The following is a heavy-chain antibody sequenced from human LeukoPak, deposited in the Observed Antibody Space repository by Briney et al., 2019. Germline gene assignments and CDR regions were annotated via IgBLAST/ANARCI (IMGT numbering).Heavy chain of an antibody. J-gene: IGHJ4*02. CDR2: ISSGGTSR. CDR1: GFSFSEQW. D-gene: IGHD3-3*01. V-gene: IGHV3-74*01. Sequence: PGGSLRLSCAASGFSFSEQWMHWVRQAPGKGLVLVSRISSGGTSRSYADSVEGRFTISRDNAKNTLYLHMNSLRSDDTAMYYCATGGKFDFWSGYHIDNWGQGTLVTVSS. CDR3: ATGGKFDFWSGYHIDN.